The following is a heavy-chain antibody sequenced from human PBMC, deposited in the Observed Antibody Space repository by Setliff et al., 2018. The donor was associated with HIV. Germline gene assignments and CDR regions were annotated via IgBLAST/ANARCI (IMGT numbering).Heavy chain of an antibody. CDR3: ARGRRNRLFWSGYFTL. V-gene: IGHV4-34*01. D-gene: IGHD3-3*01. CDR2: INHSGST. J-gene: IGHJ4*02. CDR1: GGSFSGFF. Sequence: PSETLSLTCAVYGGSFSGFFWSWLRQPPGKGLEWIGEINHSGSTNYNLSLKSRVTIAVDTSKNQFSLKLSSVTAADTAVYYCARGRRNRLFWSGYFTLWGQGTLVTVSS.